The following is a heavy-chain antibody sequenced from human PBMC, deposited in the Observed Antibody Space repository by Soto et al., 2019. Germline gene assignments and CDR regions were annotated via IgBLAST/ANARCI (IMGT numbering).Heavy chain of an antibody. D-gene: IGHD3-16*01. Sequence: QVQLVESGGGVVQPGTSLRLSCLVSGLPFSSHAMDWVRQAPGKGLEWLSIISSAGTFTYNAESVRGRFTISRDNSKNTLYLQMNNLRVEDTAVYYCVIVYVRQYDYWGQGTVVTVSS. V-gene: IGHV3-30-3*01. CDR2: ISSAGTFT. CDR1: GLPFSSHA. CDR3: VIVYVRQYDY. J-gene: IGHJ4*02.